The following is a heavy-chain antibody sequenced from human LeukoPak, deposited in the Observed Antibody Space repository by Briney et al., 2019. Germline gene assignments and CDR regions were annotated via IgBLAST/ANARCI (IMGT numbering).Heavy chain of an antibody. V-gene: IGHV4-38-2*02. CDR3: ARFGDSRGYSDY. Sequence: SETLSLTCTVSGYSISSGYYWGWIRQPPGKGLERIGSISHSGSTYYNPSLKSRVTISVDTSKNQFSLKLSSVTAADTAVYYCARFGDSRGYSDYWGQGTLVTVSS. J-gene: IGHJ4*02. CDR1: GYSISSGYY. CDR2: ISHSGST. D-gene: IGHD3-22*01.